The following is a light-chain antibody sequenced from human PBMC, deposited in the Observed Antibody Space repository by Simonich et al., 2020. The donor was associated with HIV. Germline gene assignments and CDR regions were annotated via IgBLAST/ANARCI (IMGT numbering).Light chain of an antibody. V-gene: IGKV3-15*01. J-gene: IGKJ3*01. Sequence: EIVMTQSPATLSVSPGDRATLPCRASQSVSNNFTWYPQNTGLAPRLLIYVESARATSNPARFSGSGFGTEFTLTISSTQSEDFAVYDCQQYNNWPSPCTFGPGTKVDSK. CDR1: QSVSNN. CDR2: VES. CDR3: QQYNNWPSPCT.